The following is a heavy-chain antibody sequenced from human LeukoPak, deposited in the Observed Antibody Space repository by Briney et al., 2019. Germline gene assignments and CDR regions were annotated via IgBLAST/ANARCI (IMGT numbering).Heavy chain of an antibody. Sequence: SHTLSLTCTVSGGSISSGDYYWRWIRQPPGKGLEWIGYIYYSGSTYYNPSLKSRVTISVDTSKNQFSLKLSSVTAADTAVYYCASRFSGYFVNWGQGTLVTVSS. J-gene: IGHJ4*02. D-gene: IGHD3-22*01. CDR1: GGSISSGDYY. CDR2: IYYSGST. CDR3: ASRFSGYFVN. V-gene: IGHV4-30-4*01.